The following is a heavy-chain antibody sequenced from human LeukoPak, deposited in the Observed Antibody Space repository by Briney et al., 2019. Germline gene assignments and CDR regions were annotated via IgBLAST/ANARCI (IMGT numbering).Heavy chain of an antibody. Sequence: GGSLRLSCAASGFTFSNYWMTWVRQAPGKGLEWVANIKHDGSEDYYLDSVKGRFTISRDNAKNSLYLQMNSLRAEDTAVYYCARAYGDYEPFDYWGQGTLVTVSS. CDR3: ARAYGDYEPFDY. CDR1: GFTFSNYW. V-gene: IGHV3-7*01. CDR2: IKHDGSED. J-gene: IGHJ4*02. D-gene: IGHD4-17*01.